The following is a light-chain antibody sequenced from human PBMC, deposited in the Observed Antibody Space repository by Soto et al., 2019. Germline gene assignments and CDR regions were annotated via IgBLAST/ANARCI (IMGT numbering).Light chain of an antibody. CDR2: EVI. Sequence: QSALTQPASVSGSPGQSITISCTGTSNDLGDYNYVSWYQHHPGKAPKLMIYEVINRPSGVSNRFSGSKSGNTASLTISGLQPEDESDYYCSSYTSSSTLGVFGGGTKVTVL. J-gene: IGLJ3*02. CDR1: SNDLGDYNY. V-gene: IGLV2-14*01. CDR3: SSYTSSSTLGV.